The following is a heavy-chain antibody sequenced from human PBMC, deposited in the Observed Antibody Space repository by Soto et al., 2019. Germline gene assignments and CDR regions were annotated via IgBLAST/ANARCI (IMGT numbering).Heavy chain of an antibody. D-gene: IGHD3-22*01. Sequence: SLRLSCAASGFTFYNYGMSWVRQAPGKGLEWVSYISSSGRYIYYADSVRGRFTISRDNAKDSLILQMNSLRAEDTAVYYCARGLRNYYDRSGLHYWGQGTLVTVSS. CDR2: ISSSGRYI. CDR1: GFTFYNYG. CDR3: ARGLRNYYDRSGLHY. J-gene: IGHJ4*02. V-gene: IGHV3-21*01.